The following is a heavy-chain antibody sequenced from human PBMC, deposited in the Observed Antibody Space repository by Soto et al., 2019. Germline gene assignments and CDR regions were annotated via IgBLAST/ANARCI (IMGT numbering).Heavy chain of an antibody. CDR3: ARDWFCSGGTCDDCFDP. Sequence: QVPLVQSGPEVKKPGASVKVSCKASGYTFTNYGISWVRQAPGQGLEWMGWIGNYKDNTRYAQSFQGRVTMTTDTSTSTAYMELRSPRSDDTAIYYCARDWFCSGGTCDDCFDPWGQGTLVSVSS. CDR2: IGNYKDNT. D-gene: IGHD2-15*01. J-gene: IGHJ5*02. CDR1: GYTFTNYG. V-gene: IGHV1-18*01.